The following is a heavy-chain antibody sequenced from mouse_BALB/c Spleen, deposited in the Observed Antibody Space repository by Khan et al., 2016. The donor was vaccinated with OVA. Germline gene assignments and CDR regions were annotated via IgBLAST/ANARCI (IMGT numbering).Heavy chain of an antibody. CDR3: ENSNYGWFAY. Sequence: EVELVESGGGLVEPGGSLKLSCAASGFTFSTFVMSWVRQTPEKRLEWVATISSAATYTYYPDSVKGRFNISRDNAKNPLYLQMNSLRSEDTAIYYCENSNYGWFAYWGQGTLVTVSA. J-gene: IGHJ3*01. V-gene: IGHV5-9-1*01. CDR2: ISSAATYT. D-gene: IGHD2-5*01. CDR1: GFTFSTFV.